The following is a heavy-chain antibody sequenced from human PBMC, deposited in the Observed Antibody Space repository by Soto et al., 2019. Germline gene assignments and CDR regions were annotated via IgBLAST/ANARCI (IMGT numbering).Heavy chain of an antibody. D-gene: IGHD6-19*01. J-gene: IGHJ4*02. Sequence: EVQLVESGGGLVQPGGSLRLSCAASGFTFSSYWMSLVRQAPGKGLEWVANITQDGSEKYYLDSVKGRFTISRDNAKKALDLQMNSLSAEDTAVYYCARDRYSSGWGGYFDYWGQGHLVTVAS. CDR2: ITQDGSEK. CDR1: GFTFSSYW. V-gene: IGHV3-7*01. CDR3: ARDRYSSGWGGYFDY.